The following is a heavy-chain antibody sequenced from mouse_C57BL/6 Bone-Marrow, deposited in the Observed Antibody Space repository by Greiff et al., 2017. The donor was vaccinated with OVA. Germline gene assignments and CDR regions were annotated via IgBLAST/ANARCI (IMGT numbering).Heavy chain of an antibody. V-gene: IGHV1-81*01. Sequence: QVQLKESGAELARPGASVKLSCKASGYTFTSSGISWVKQRTGQGLEWIGEIYPRSGNTYYNEKFKGKATLTADKSSSTAYMELRSLTSEDSAVYFCARPGVVARCWYFDVWGTGTTVTVSS. CDR2: IYPRSGNT. J-gene: IGHJ1*03. CDR3: ARPGVVARCWYFDV. CDR1: GYTFTSSG. D-gene: IGHD1-1*01.